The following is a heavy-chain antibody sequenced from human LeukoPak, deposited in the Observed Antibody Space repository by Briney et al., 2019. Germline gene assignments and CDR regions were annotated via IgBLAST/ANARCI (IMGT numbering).Heavy chain of an antibody. V-gene: IGHV6-1*01. CDR1: GDSVSSNSAA. CDR3: ARLLWFGELSFGYYYGMDV. CDR2: TYYRSKWYN. D-gene: IGHD3-10*01. J-gene: IGHJ6*02. Sequence: SQTLSLTCAISGDSVSSNSAAWNWIRQSPSRGLEWLGRTYYRSKWYNDYAVSVKSRITINPGTSKNQFSLQLNSVTPEDTAVYYCARLLWFGELSFGYYYGMDVWGQGTTVTVSS.